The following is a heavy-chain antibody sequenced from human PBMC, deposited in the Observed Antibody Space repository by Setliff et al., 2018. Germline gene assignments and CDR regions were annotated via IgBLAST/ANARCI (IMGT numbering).Heavy chain of an antibody. J-gene: IGHJ4*02. Sequence: ASVKVSCKASGYPLTAYYIHWVRQAPGQGLEWMGWIRPHDGNTIYEQKLQGRVTMTTDTSTSTAYMDLRSLRSDDTAVYFCARGPKDMVVVPATNLFDYWGQGTLVTVSS. V-gene: IGHV1-18*04. CDR2: IRPHDGNT. CDR1: GYPLTAYY. D-gene: IGHD2-2*01. CDR3: ARGPKDMVVVPATNLFDY.